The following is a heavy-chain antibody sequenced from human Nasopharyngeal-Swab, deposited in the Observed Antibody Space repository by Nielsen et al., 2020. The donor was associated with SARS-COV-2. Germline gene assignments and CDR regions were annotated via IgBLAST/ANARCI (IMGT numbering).Heavy chain of an antibody. J-gene: IGHJ6*03. CDR3: ARGQKGSGSYWSRSYFYMDV. Sequence: GESLKISCAASGFTFSSYSMNWVRQAPGKGLEWVSSISSSSSYIYYADSVKGRFTMSRDNAKTSLYLQMNSLRAEDTAMYYCARGQKGSGSYWSRSYFYMDVWGKGTTVTVSS. D-gene: IGHD3-10*01. CDR2: ISSSSSYI. V-gene: IGHV3-21*01. CDR1: GFTFSSYS.